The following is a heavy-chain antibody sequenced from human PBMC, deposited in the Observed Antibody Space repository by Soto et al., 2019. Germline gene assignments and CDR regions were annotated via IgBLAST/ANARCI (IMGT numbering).Heavy chain of an antibody. CDR2: INTDGLS. CDR3: ARVPVAVAATEDYYGLDV. V-gene: IGHV4-4*07. CDR1: GVSITSYY. D-gene: IGHD2-15*01. Sequence: DLEESGPGLVRPSETLSLTCSVSGVSITSYYWSWLRQSAGGGLEWMGRINTDGLSTYSPSFKSRLTMSLDTSKNQASLRLISVTAADTAVYFCARVPVAVAATEDYYGLDVLGQGTTVTVSS. J-gene: IGHJ6*02.